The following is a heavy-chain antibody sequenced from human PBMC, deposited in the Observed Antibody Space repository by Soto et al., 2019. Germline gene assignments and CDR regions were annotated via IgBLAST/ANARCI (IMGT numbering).Heavy chain of an antibody. CDR2: IYYSGRT. CDR3: ARVFSDSSSFFDP. J-gene: IGHJ5*02. V-gene: IGHV4-31*03. CDR1: GGSICSGGYY. Sequence: PSETPSLTCTVSGGSICSGGYYWSWIQQHPGKGLEWIGYIYYSGRTYYNPSLKSRVTISVDTSKNQFSLKLSSVTAADTAVYYCARVFSDSSSFFDPWGQGTLVTVSS. D-gene: IGHD6-13*01.